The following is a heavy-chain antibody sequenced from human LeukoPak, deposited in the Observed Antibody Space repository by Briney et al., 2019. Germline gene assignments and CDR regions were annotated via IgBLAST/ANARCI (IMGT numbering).Heavy chain of an antibody. Sequence: ASVKVSCKASGSTFTNYGISWVRQAPGQGLEWMGWINADNGNTNYAQKLQGRVTMTTDTSTSTAYMELRSLRSDDTAMYYCARDIVPAYSFDPWGQGTLVTVSS. CDR1: GSTFTNYG. D-gene: IGHD2-2*01. J-gene: IGHJ5*02. CDR2: INADNGNT. CDR3: ARDIVPAYSFDP. V-gene: IGHV1-18*04.